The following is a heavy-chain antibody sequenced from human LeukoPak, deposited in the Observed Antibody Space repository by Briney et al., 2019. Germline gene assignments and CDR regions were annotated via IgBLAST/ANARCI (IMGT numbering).Heavy chain of an antibody. J-gene: IGHJ5*02. Sequence: GGSLRLSCAASGFTFSSYGIHWVRQAPGKGLEWVTFIPYDGLNRIYADSVEGRFTVSRDNSKNTLYLQMNSLRAEDTAVYYCARGHRGIFYWFDPWGQGTLVTVSS. V-gene: IGHV3-30*02. CDR3: ARGHRGIFYWFDP. CDR2: IPYDGLNR. D-gene: IGHD3-9*01. CDR1: GFTFSSYG.